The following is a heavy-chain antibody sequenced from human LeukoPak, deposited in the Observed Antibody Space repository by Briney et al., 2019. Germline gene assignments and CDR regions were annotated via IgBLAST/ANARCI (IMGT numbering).Heavy chain of an antibody. CDR3: ARSVYYDSSGYYFPARWFDP. Sequence: SETLSLTCTVSGGSISSGSYYWSWIRQPAGKGLEWIGRIYSSGSTNYNPSLESRVTISVDTSKNQFSLKLSSVTAADTAVYYCARSVYYDSSGYYFPARWFDPWGQGTLVSVTS. CDR1: GGSISSGSYY. CDR2: IYSSGST. V-gene: IGHV4-61*02. D-gene: IGHD3-22*01. J-gene: IGHJ5*02.